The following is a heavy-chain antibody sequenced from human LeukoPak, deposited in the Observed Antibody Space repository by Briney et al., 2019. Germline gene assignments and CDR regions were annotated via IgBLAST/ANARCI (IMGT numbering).Heavy chain of an antibody. CDR2: IYYSGST. D-gene: IGHD2-2*01. CDR3: AARQLYCSSTSCYFDP. CDR1: GGSISCHY. V-gene: IGHV4-59*11. Sequence: PSETLSLTCTVSGGSISCHYWSWIRQPPGKGLEWIGYIYYSGSTNYNPSLKSRVTISVDTSKNQFSLKLSSVTAADTAVYYCAARQLYCSSTSCYFDPWGQGTLVTVSS. J-gene: IGHJ5*02.